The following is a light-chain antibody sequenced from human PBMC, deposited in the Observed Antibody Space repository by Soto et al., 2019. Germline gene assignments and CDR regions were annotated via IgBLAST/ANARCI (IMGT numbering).Light chain of an antibody. CDR3: QQYDKWTLT. CDR2: GAS. V-gene: IGKV3-15*01. Sequence: EIVMTQSPGTLSVSPGERATLSCRASQSVSSNLAWYQQKPGQAPRLLIYGASTRATGIPARVSGSGSGTEFTLTISSRQSEDFAVYYCQQYDKWTLTFGGGTKEEIK. CDR1: QSVSSN. J-gene: IGKJ4*01.